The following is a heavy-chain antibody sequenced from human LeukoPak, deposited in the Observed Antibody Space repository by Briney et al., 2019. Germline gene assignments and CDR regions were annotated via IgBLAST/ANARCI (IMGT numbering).Heavy chain of an antibody. Sequence: GGSLRLSCAASGFTFSDYYMSWIRQAPGKGLEWVSYISSSGSTIYYADSVRGRFTISRDNAKNSLYLQMNSLRAEDTAVYYCAFGDSSSWYPNWFDPWGQGTLVTVSS. J-gene: IGHJ5*02. V-gene: IGHV3-11*04. D-gene: IGHD6-13*01. CDR1: GFTFSDYY. CDR2: ISSSGSTI. CDR3: AFGDSSSWYPNWFDP.